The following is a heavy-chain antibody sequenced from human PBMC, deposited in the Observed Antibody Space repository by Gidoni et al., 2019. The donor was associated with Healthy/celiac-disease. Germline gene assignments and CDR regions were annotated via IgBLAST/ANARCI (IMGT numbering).Heavy chain of an antibody. CDR3: ARRVYYGSGSYYNG. CDR2: IDPSDSYT. J-gene: IGHJ4*02. CDR1: GYRSSSYW. D-gene: IGHD3-10*01. Sequence: VQLVQSGAAAKKPGASLRISCKASGYRSSSYWIRSVCQMPGKGLEWMGRIDPSDSYTNYSPALQGHGTISADKSISTAYLQWSSLKASDTAMYYCARRVYYGSGSYYNGWGQGTLVTVSS. V-gene: IGHV5-10-1*03.